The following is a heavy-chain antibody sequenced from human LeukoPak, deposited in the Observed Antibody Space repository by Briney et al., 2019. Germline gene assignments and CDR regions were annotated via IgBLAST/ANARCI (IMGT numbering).Heavy chain of an antibody. Sequence: GGSLRLSCAASGFTFSSYGMHWVRQAPGKGLEWVAVIWYDGSNKYYADSVKGRFTISRDNSKNTLFLQMNSLRAEDTAVYYCAKERVIPVAGRYFDYWGQGTLVTVSS. CDR1: GFTFSSYG. D-gene: IGHD6-19*01. CDR3: AKERVIPVAGRYFDY. CDR2: IWYDGSNK. J-gene: IGHJ4*02. V-gene: IGHV3-30*02.